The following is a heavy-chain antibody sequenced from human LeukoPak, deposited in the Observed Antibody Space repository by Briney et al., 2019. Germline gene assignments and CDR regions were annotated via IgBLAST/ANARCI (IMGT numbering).Heavy chain of an antibody. CDR2: IYYSGST. CDR1: GGSISSYY. Sequence: PSETLSLTCTVSGGSISSYYWGWIRQPPGKGLEWIGSIYYSGSTYYNPSLKSRVTISVDTSKNQFSLKLSSVTAADTAMYYCARGMRQAIFGVVITTLFDYWGQGTLVTVSS. V-gene: IGHV4-39*01. D-gene: IGHD3-3*01. J-gene: IGHJ4*02. CDR3: ARGMRQAIFGVVITTLFDY.